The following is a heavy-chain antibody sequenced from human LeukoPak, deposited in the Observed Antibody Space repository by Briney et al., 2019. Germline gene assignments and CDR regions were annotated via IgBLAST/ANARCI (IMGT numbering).Heavy chain of an antibody. CDR1: GYTLTELS. D-gene: IGHD3-3*01. J-gene: IGHJ6*03. CDR3: ARDSHLTKYYDFWSGVPGYMDV. CDR2: FDPEDGET. Sequence: ASVKVSCKVSGYTLTELSMHWVRQAPGKGLEWMGGFDPEDGETIYAQKFQGRVTMTEDTSTDTAYMELSSLRSDDTAVYYCARDSHLTKYYDFWSGVPGYMDVWGKGTTVTVSS. V-gene: IGHV1-24*01.